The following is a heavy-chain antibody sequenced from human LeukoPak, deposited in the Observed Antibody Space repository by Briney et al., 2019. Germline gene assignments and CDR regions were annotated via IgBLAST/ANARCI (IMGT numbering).Heavy chain of an antibody. J-gene: IGHJ4*02. Sequence: ASVKVSCKASGYTFTNYDINWVRQATGQGLEWMGWMNPNSGNTGYAQKFQGRVTMTRNTSISTAYMELSSLRSEDTAVYYCARGQDFTMVRGVIITWGQGTLVTVSS. CDR2: MNPNSGNT. CDR3: ARGQDFTMVRGVIIT. V-gene: IGHV1-8*02. D-gene: IGHD3-10*01. CDR1: GYTFTNYD.